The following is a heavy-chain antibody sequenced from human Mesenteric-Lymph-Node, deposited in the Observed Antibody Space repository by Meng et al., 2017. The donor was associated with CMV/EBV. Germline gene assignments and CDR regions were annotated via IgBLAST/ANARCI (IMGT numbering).Heavy chain of an antibody. CDR1: GFTFSRFW. CDR3: ARIYCTDASCYLLGYVTYYFDF. CDR2: IKEDGSER. J-gene: IGHJ4*02. D-gene: IGHD2-2*01. Sequence: GESLKISCAASGFTFSRFWMTWVRQAPGKGLEWVANIKEDGSERSHVDSVKGRFTISRDNAKNSLYLQMNSLRAEDTAVYYCARIYCTDASCYLLGYVTYYFDFWGQGTLVTVSS. V-gene: IGHV3-7*03.